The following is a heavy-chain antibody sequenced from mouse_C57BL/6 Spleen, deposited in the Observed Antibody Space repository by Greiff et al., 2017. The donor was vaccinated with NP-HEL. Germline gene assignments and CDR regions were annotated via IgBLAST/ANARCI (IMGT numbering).Heavy chain of an antibody. J-gene: IGHJ2*01. V-gene: IGHV1-15*01. D-gene: IGHD2-10*02. Sequence: VQLQQSGAELVRPGASVTLSCKASGYTFTDYEMHWVKQTPVHGLEWIGAIDPETGGTAYNQKFKGKAILTADKSSSTAYMELRSLTSEDSAVYYCTRSGYGNAYYFDYWGQGTTLTVSS. CDR2: IDPETGGT. CDR1: GYTFTDYE. CDR3: TRSGYGNAYYFDY.